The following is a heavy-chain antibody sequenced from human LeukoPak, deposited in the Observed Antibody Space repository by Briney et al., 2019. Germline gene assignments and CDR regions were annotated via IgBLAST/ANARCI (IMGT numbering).Heavy chain of an antibody. Sequence: ASVKVSCTASGGTFSSYDINWVRQATGQGLEWMGWMKHNNGNTSYEQKFQGRVTMTRNTSISTAYMELKSLRSEDTAVYYCVRVSGGYDYWGQGTLVTVSS. CDR1: GGTFSSYD. CDR3: VRVSGGYDY. J-gene: IGHJ4*02. CDR2: MKHNNGNT. V-gene: IGHV1-8*01. D-gene: IGHD3-3*01.